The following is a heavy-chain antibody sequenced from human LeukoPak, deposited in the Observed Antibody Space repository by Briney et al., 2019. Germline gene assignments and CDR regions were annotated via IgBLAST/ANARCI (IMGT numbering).Heavy chain of an antibody. D-gene: IGHD1-26*01. CDR2: VYYSGST. Sequence: PSETLSLTCSVSGGSISSYYWSWTRQPPGKGLEWIGYVYYSGSTSYNPSLRGRVTISIDTSKNQFSLKLDSVTAADTAVYYCAGGSAGVGSINYWGRGSLVTVSS. V-gene: IGHV4-59*01. J-gene: IGHJ4*02. CDR1: GGSISSYY. CDR3: AGGSAGVGSINY.